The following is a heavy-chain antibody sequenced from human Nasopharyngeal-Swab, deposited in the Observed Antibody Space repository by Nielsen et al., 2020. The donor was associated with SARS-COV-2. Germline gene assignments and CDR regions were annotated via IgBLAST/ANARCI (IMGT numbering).Heavy chain of an antibody. J-gene: IGHJ4*02. Sequence: GESLKISCTASGFMFSSFYMEWVRQAPGKGLVWVSRINFDGNDAQYADSVKGRFTITRDNARNTLYLQLNSLRGEDTALYFCARDVGGATDFRGQGNRVTVSS. V-gene: IGHV3-74*01. CDR1: GFMFSSFY. D-gene: IGHD3-10*01. CDR2: INFDGNDA. CDR3: ARDVGGATDF.